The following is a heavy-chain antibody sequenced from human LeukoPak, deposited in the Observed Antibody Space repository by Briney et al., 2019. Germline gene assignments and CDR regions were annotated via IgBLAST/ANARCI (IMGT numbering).Heavy chain of an antibody. CDR3: AKGIGLRPPDY. CDR1: GFTFSSYA. J-gene: IGHJ4*02. D-gene: IGHD3-16*01. V-gene: IGHV3-23*01. Sequence: GGSLRLSCAASGFTFSSYAMSWVRQAPGKGLEWVSTISGGGGGTYYADSVKGRFTISRDNSKNTLYLQMNSLRAEDTAVYYCAKGIGLRPPDYWGQGTLVTVSS. CDR2: ISGGGGGT.